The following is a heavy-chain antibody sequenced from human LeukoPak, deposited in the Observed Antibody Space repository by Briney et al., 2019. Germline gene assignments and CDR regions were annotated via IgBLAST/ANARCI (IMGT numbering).Heavy chain of an antibody. Sequence: NPGGSLRLSCAASGFTFSSYWMHWVRQAPGKGLVWVSCINSDGSSTSYADSVKGRFTISRDNAKNTLYLQMNSLRAEDTAVYYCTRMWGRSGWSDCWGQGTLVTVSS. V-gene: IGHV3-74*01. CDR2: INSDGSST. J-gene: IGHJ5*01. D-gene: IGHD6-19*01. CDR1: GFTFSSYW. CDR3: TRMWGRSGWSDC.